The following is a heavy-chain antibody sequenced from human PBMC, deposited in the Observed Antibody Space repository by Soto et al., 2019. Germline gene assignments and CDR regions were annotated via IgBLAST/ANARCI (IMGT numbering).Heavy chain of an antibody. CDR1: GFTFSSYS. D-gene: IGHD1-7*01. CDR2: ISSSSSYI. J-gene: IGHJ3*02. V-gene: IGHV3-21*01. CDR3: ARVVGNWNYAEDAFDI. Sequence: PVGSLRLSCAASGFTFSSYSMNWVRQAPGKGLEWVSSISSSSSYIYYADSVKGRFTISRDNAKNSLYLQMNSLRAEDTAVYYCARVVGNWNYAEDAFDIWGQGTMVTVSS.